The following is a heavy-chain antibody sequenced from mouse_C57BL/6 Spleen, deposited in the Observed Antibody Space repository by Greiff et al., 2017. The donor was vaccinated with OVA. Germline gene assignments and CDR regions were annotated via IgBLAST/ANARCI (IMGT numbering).Heavy chain of an antibody. CDR1: GFTFSDAW. CDR2: IRNKANNHAT. Sequence: DVQLQESGGGLVQPGGSMKLSCAASGFTFSDAWMDWVRQSPEKGLEWVAEIRNKANNHATYYAESVKGRFTISRDESKSSVYLQMNSLRAEDTGIYYCTRLGNHRYFDVWGTGTTVTVSS. D-gene: IGHD3-3*01. J-gene: IGHJ1*03. CDR3: TRLGNHRYFDV. V-gene: IGHV6-6*01.